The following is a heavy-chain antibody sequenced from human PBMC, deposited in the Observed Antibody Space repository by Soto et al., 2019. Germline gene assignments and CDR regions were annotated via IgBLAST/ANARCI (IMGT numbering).Heavy chain of an antibody. J-gene: IGHJ4*02. V-gene: IGHV1-18*01. CDR1: GYTFTSYG. Sequence: ASVKVSCKASGYTFTSYGISWVRQAPGQGLEWMGWISAYNGNTNYAQKLQGRVTMTTDTSTSTAYMELRSLRSDDTAVYYCARGGIYYDSSVYPGWLDYWGQGTLVTVSS. D-gene: IGHD3-22*01. CDR3: ARGGIYYDSSVYPGWLDY. CDR2: ISAYNGNT.